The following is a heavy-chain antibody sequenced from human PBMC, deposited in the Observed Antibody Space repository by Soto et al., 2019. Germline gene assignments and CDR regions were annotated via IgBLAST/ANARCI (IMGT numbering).Heavy chain of an antibody. CDR2: ISWNSGSI. Sequence: GGSLRLSCAASGFTFDDYAMHWVRQAPGKGLEWVSGISWNSGSIGYADSVKGRFTISRDNAKNSLYLQMNSLRAEDTALYYCAKAVTPTHSSGEFDYWGQGTLVTVSS. D-gene: IGHD6-19*01. V-gene: IGHV3-9*01. J-gene: IGHJ4*02. CDR1: GFTFDDYA. CDR3: AKAVTPTHSSGEFDY.